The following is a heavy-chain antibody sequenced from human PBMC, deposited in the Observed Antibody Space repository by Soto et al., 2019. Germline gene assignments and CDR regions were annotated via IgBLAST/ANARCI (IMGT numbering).Heavy chain of an antibody. V-gene: IGHV4-4*02. CDR1: GGSVSSSNW. J-gene: IGHJ3*02. CDR3: ARVPGVVVSADDAFDI. CDR2: IYHSGSA. D-gene: IGHD2-21*02. Sequence: QVQLQESGPGLGKPSWTLSLTCAVSGGSVSSSNWWSWVRQSPGKGLEWMGEIYHSGSAHYNPSLKSRANISLDKSKYQFSLRLTSVTAADTAVYYCARVPGVVVSADDAFDIWGPGTRVIVSS.